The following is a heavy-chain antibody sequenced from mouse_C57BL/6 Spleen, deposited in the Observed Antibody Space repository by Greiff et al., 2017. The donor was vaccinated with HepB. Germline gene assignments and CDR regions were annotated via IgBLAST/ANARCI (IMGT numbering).Heavy chain of an antibody. CDR3: AREGFYDGYYYDMYYFDY. Sequence: QVQLQQPGAELVKPGASVKMSCKASGYTFTSYWITWVKQRPGQGLEWIGDIYPGSGSTNYNEKFKSKATLTVDTSSSTAYMQLSSLTSEDSAVYYCAREGFYDGYYYDMYYFDYWGQGTTLTVSS. D-gene: IGHD2-3*01. CDR1: GYTFTSYW. CDR2: IYPGSGST. V-gene: IGHV1-55*01. J-gene: IGHJ2*01.